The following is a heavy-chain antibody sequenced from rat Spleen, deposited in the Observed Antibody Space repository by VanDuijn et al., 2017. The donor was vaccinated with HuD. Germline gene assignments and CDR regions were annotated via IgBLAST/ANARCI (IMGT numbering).Heavy chain of an antibody. V-gene: IGHV5-25*01. CDR1: GFTFSSFP. CDR3: ASQRTMID. CDR2: ISHDGGSI. Sequence: EVQLVESGGGLVQPGRSLKLSCAASGFTFSSFPMAWVRQAPKKGLEWVAYISHDGGSIYYRDPVKGRFTITRDNAKSTLYLLMDSLRSEDKATYYCASQRTMIDWGQGVMVTVSS. J-gene: IGHJ2*01. D-gene: IGHD1-12*01.